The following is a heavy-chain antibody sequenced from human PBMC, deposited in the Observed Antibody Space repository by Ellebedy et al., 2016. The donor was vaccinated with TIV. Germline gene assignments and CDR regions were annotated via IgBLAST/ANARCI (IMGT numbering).Heavy chain of an antibody. V-gene: IGHV1-69*04. Sequence: SVKVSXXASGGTFSSLAISWVRQAPGQGLEWMGRIIPLLGTPNYAQEFQDRVTIAADKSASTAYMELRSLRSEDTAVYYCARVDRYDDFDIWGQGTVVTVTS. J-gene: IGHJ3*02. CDR2: IIPLLGTP. D-gene: IGHD1-14*01. CDR3: ARVDRYDDFDI. CDR1: GGTFSSLA.